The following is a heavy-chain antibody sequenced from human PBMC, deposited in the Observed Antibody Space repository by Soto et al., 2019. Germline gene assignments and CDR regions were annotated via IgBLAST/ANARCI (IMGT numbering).Heavy chain of an antibody. D-gene: IGHD6-13*01. J-gene: IGHJ4*02. CDR1: GGSINSGSYY. V-gene: IGHV4-39*01. CDR3: ARPGVSLYYFDY. Sequence: SETLSLTCTVSGGSINSGSYYWGWIRQPPGKGLEWIGSIYSSGSTYYNPSLKSRVTISVDTSKNQFSLKLSSVTVADTAVYYCARPGVSLYYFDYWGQGTLVTVSS. CDR2: IYSSGST.